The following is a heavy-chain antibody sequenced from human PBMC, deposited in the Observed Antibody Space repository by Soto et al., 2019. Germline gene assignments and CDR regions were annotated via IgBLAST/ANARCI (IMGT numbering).Heavy chain of an antibody. Sequence: SGPTLVNPTQTLTLTCTFSGFSLSTSGVGVGWIRQPPGKALEWLALIYWNDDKRYSPSLKSRLTVSKDTSKNQVVLTMSNMDPVDTATYYCARMVVSGSYFYFDPWGQGTMVTVSS. CDR3: ARMVVSGSYFYFDP. CDR1: GFSLSTSGVG. D-gene: IGHD1-26*01. J-gene: IGHJ5*02. CDR2: IYWNDDK. V-gene: IGHV2-5*01.